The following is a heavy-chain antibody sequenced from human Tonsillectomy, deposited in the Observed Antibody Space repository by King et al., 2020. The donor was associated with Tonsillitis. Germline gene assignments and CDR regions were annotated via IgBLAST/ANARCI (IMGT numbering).Heavy chain of an antibody. CDR2: ISYDGSNK. Sequence: QVQLVESGGGVVQPGRSLRLSCAASGFTFSSYAMHWVRQAPGKGLEGVAVISYDGSNKYYADSVKGRFTISRDNSKKTLYLQMNSLRAEDTAVYYCARDQRSYWLNYYYYGMDVWGQGTTVTVSS. J-gene: IGHJ6*02. CDR1: GFTFSSYA. CDR3: ARDQRSYWLNYYYYGMDV. D-gene: IGHD1-26*01. V-gene: IGHV3-30-3*01.